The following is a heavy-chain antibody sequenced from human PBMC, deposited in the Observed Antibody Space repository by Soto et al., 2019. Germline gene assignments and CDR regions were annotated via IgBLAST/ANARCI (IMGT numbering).Heavy chain of an antibody. Sequence: PGGSLRLSCAASGFTFTRYSMNWVRQAPGKGLEWVSSISSTTNYIYYGDSMKGRFTISRDNAKNSLYLEMNSLRAEDTAVYYCARESEDLTSDFDYWGQGTLVTVSS. CDR3: ARESEDLTSDFDY. CDR1: GFTFTRYS. V-gene: IGHV3-21*06. J-gene: IGHJ4*02. CDR2: ISSTTNYI.